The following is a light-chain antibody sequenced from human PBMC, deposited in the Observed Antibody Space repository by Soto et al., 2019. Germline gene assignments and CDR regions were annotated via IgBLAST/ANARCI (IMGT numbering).Light chain of an antibody. J-gene: IGKJ4*01. CDR3: QQHGSSPLT. Sequence: EIVMTPSPATLSVSPGERATLSCRASQSVTSNLAWYQQKPGQAPRLLIYAASTRATGIPDRFSGSGSGTDFTLTISRLEPEDFAVYYCQQHGSSPLTFGGGTKVDIK. CDR1: QSVTSN. V-gene: IGKV3-20*01. CDR2: AAS.